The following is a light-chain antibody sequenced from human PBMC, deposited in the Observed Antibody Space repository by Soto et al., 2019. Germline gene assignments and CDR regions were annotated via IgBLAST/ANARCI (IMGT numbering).Light chain of an antibody. CDR3: SSYTTTNTLV. J-gene: IGLJ3*02. V-gene: IGLV2-14*01. CDR1: SSDIGYYNY. Sequence: QSVLTQPASVSGSPGQSITISCTGTSSDIGYYNYVSWYQQHPGKAPKLMIYEVSNRPSGVSNRFSGSKSGNTASLTISGLQAEDGADYYCSSYTTTNTLVFGGGTKLTVL. CDR2: EVS.